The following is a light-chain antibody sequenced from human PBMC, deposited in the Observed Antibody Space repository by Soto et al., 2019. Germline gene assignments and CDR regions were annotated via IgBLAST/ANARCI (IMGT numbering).Light chain of an antibody. Sequence: EIVLTQSPGTLSLSPGERATLSCRASQSVSSSYLAWYQQKPGQAPRRLIYGASSRATGLPDRFSGSGSGTDFTLTISRLEPEDFAVYYCQQYDSSPLTFGGGTKVAIK. CDR1: QSVSSSY. CDR2: GAS. J-gene: IGKJ4*01. V-gene: IGKV3-20*01. CDR3: QQYDSSPLT.